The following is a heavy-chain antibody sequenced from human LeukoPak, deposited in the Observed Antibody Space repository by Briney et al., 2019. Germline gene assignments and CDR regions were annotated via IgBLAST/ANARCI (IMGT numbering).Heavy chain of an antibody. Sequence: GGSLRLSCAASGFTFDDYAMHWVRQAPGEGLEWVSAISGSGGSTYYADSVKGRFTISRDNSKNTLYLQMNSLRAEDTAVYYCATKFIAVAGDDYWGQGTLVTVSS. J-gene: IGHJ4*02. D-gene: IGHD6-19*01. CDR2: ISGSGGST. CDR3: ATKFIAVAGDDY. CDR1: GFTFDDYA. V-gene: IGHV3-23*01.